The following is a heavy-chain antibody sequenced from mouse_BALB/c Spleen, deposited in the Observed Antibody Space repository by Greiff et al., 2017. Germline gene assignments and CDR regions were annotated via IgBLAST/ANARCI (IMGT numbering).Heavy chain of an antibody. V-gene: IGHV2-2*02. CDR2: IWSGGST. Sequence: QVQLQQSGPGLVQPSQSLSITCTVSGFSLTSYGVHWVRQSPGKGLEWLGVIWSGGSTDYNAAFISRLSISKDNSKSQVFFKMNSLQANDTAIYYCASPLLRLQTWFAYWGQGTLVTVSA. D-gene: IGHD1-2*01. CDR1: GFSLTSYG. J-gene: IGHJ3*01. CDR3: ASPLLRLQTWFAY.